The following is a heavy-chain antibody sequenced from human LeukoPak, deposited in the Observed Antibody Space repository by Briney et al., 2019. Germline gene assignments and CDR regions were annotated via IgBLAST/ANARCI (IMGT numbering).Heavy chain of an antibody. CDR3: AKDLKVAAGPMDV. J-gene: IGHJ6*04. CDR2: ISGRGDSA. CDR1: GLNFKFYA. V-gene: IGHV3-23*01. Sequence: GSLRLSCAVSGLNFKFYAMSWVRQAPGKGLEWVSGISGRGDSADYADSVKGRFTISRDKSKNTLYLQMTSLRAEDTAVYYCAKDLKVAAGPMDVWGKGTTVTVSP. D-gene: IGHD6-13*01.